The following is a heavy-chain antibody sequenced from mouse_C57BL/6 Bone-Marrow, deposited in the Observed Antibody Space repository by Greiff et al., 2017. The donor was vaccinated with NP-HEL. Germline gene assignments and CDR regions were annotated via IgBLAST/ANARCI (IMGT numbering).Heavy chain of an antibody. D-gene: IGHD1-1*01. CDR3: ARANYYGSSYVRAMDY. J-gene: IGHJ4*01. V-gene: IGHV1-78*01. CDR1: GYTFTDHT. Sequence: QVQLQQSDAELVKPGASVKISCKVSGYTFTDHTIHWMKQRPEQGLEWIGYIYPRDGSTKYNEKFKGKATLTADKSSSTAYMQLNSLTSEDSAVYFCARANYYGSSYVRAMDYWGQGTSVTVSS. CDR2: IYPRDGST.